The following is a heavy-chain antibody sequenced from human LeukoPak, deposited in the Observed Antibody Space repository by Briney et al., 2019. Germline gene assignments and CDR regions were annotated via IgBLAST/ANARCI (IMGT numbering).Heavy chain of an antibody. Sequence: ASVRVSCKASGYTFTNYGITWVRQAPGQGLAWMGWISVYNGNTKYAQKVQGRVTMTTDTSTNTAYMELRSLRSDDTAVYYCARVRYYNISGYFPNFDYWGQGTLATVSS. V-gene: IGHV1-18*01. CDR1: GYTFTNYG. CDR3: ARVRYYNISGYFPNFDY. CDR2: ISVYNGNT. J-gene: IGHJ4*02. D-gene: IGHD3-22*01.